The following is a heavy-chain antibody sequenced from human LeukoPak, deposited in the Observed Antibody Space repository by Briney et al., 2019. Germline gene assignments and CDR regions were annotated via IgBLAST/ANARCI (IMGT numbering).Heavy chain of an antibody. CDR2: ISSSGSTI. D-gene: IGHD3-16*01. CDR3: AKGRGIGDRRFFDY. J-gene: IGHJ4*02. V-gene: IGHV3-48*03. CDR1: GFTFSSYE. Sequence: GGSLRLSCAASGFTFSSYEMNWVRQAPGKGLEWVSYISSSGSTIYYADSVKGRFTISRDNSKNTLYLQMHSLRVEDTAVYYCAKGRGIGDRRFFDYWGQGTLVTVSS.